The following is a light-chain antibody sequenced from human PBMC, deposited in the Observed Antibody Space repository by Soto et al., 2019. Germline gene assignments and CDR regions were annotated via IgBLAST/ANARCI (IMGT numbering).Light chain of an antibody. J-gene: IGKJ4*01. CDR3: QQYNSYSPEGLT. CDR2: DAS. CDR1: QTVNTW. V-gene: IGKV1-5*01. Sequence: DIQLSQSPSALSASVGERVTITCRASQTVNTWLAWYQHKPGKARKLLIYDASVLETGVPSMFSGFSSGTEFTLTISSLQPDDFATYFCQQYNSYSPEGLTFGGGTKVDIK.